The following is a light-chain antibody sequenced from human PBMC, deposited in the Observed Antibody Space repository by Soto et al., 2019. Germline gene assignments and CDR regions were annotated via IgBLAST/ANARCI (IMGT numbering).Light chain of an antibody. V-gene: IGKV3-20*01. CDR2: GAS. CDR1: QSVSSSY. CDR3: QQYGSSPRT. Sequence: EIGLTQSPGTLSFSPGERATLSCRASQSVSSSYLAWYQQKPGQAPRLLIYGASSRATGIPDRFSGSGSGTDFTLTISRLEPEDFAVYYCQQYGSSPRTFGQGTMVDIK. J-gene: IGKJ1*01.